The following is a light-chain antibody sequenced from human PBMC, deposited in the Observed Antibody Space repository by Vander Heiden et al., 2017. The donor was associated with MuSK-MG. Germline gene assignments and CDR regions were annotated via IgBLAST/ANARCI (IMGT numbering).Light chain of an antibody. CDR2: GAS. CDR1: HGVSSAC. CDR3: QQYGCSPRT. Sequence: EIALTQSTGTLSVAHGDSATLSCSASHGVSSACLAWYQQKPGKAPRLLIYGASSRATGIPDRFSGSGSGTDFTLTISRLQSEDFAVYYCQQYGCSPRTFGQGTKVESK. V-gene: IGKV3-20*01. J-gene: IGKJ1*01.